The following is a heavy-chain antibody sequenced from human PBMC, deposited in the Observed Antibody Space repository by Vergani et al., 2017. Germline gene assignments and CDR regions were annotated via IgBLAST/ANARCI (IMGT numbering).Heavy chain of an antibody. CDR1: GSTFSSYA. J-gene: IGHJ5*02. D-gene: IGHD1-7*01. CDR3: GKTQGTVVGTWWFDP. Sequence: VQLVESGGGLVQPGGSLRLSCAASGSTFSSYAMNWVRQAPGRGLESVTFTRPHEDGAFYSASVRGRFTVSRDNSKNTLYLEMNRLNVDDTAIYYCGKTQGTVVGTWWFDPWGQGTPVTVSS. CDR2: TRPHEDGA. V-gene: IGHV3-30*02.